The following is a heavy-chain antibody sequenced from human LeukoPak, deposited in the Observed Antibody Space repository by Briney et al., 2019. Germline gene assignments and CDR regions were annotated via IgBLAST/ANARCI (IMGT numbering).Heavy chain of an antibody. CDR1: AFTSRDYW. CDR3: TRAYGGSYFDF. D-gene: IGHD1-26*01. Sequence: GGSLRLYCAASSAFTSRDYWMHWVRQAPGEGPVWVSRIKSDGSITQYADSVKGRFLISRDNAKNTLFLQMDSLRAEDTAVYYCTRAYGGSYFDFWGQGTLVTVSS. V-gene: IGHV3-74*01. CDR2: IKSDGSIT. J-gene: IGHJ4*02.